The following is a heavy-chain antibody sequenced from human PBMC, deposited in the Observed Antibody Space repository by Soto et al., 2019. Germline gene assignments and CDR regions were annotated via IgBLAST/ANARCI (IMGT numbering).Heavy chain of an antibody. Sequence: PGGSLRLSCAASGFTVSSNYMSWVRQAPGKGLEWVSVIYSGGSTYYADSVKGRFTISRDNSKNTLYLQMNSLRVEDTAVYYCARDGNYYGMDVWGQGTTVTVSS. V-gene: IGHV3-53*01. CDR1: GFTVSSNY. D-gene: IGHD2-15*01. CDR2: IYSGGST. J-gene: IGHJ6*02. CDR3: ARDGNYYGMDV.